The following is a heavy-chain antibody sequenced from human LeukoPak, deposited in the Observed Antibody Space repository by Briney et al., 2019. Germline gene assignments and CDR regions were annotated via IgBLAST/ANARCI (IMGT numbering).Heavy chain of an antibody. J-gene: IGHJ3*02. Sequence: PGGSLRLSCAASRFTFKNYEMNWVRQTPGKGLEWVSYITSSGGSTIYHADFVKGRFTISRDNAKNSLYLQMNSLRAEDTAVYYCVRGGYCSGTTCYSLNAFDIWGQGTMVTVSS. CDR3: VRGGYCSGTTCYSLNAFDI. CDR2: ITSSGGSTI. CDR1: RFTFKNYE. D-gene: IGHD2-2*03. V-gene: IGHV3-48*03.